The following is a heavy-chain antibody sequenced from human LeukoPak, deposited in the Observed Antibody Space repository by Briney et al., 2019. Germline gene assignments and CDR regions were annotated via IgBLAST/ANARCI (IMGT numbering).Heavy chain of an antibody. CDR2: IKQDGREK. CDR1: GFAFSSYA. CDR3: ARGATVFDY. Sequence: PGGSLRLSCAASGFAFSSYAMSWVRQAPGKGLEWVANIKQDGREKNYVDSVKGRFTISRDDAKNSLYLQMNSLRAEDTALYYCARGATVFDYWGQGTLVTVSS. V-gene: IGHV3-7*04. J-gene: IGHJ4*02.